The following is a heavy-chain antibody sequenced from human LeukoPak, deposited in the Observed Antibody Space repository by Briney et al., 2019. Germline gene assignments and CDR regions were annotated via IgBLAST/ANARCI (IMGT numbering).Heavy chain of an antibody. CDR1: GGSFSAYY. V-gene: IGHV4-34*01. CDR3: ANSRYDSSGYYGIIGY. D-gene: IGHD3-22*01. CDR2: INPSGST. J-gene: IGHJ4*02. Sequence: SETLSLTCAVYGGSFSAYYWSWIRQPPGKGLEWIGEINPSGSTNYNPSLKSRVTISVDTSKNQFSLKLSSVTAADTAVYYCANSRYDSSGYYGIIGYWGQGTLVTVSS.